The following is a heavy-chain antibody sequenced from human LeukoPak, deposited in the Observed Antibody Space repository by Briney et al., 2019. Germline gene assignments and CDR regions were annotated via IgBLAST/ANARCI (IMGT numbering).Heavy chain of an antibody. CDR3: ATERASSKFWSGYWPPGY. J-gene: IGHJ4*02. D-gene: IGHD3-3*01. CDR1: GYTLTELS. Sequence: ASVKVSCKVSGYTLTELSMHWVRQAPGKGLEWMGGFDPEDWETIYAQKFQGRVTMTEDTSTDTAYMELSSLRSEDTAVYYCATERASSKFWSGYWPPGYWGQGTLVTVSS. V-gene: IGHV1-24*01. CDR2: FDPEDWET.